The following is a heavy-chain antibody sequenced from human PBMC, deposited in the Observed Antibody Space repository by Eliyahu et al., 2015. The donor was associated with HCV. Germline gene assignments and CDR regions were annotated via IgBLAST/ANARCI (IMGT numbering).Heavy chain of an antibody. J-gene: IGHJ4*02. CDR3: TRARRPSSSPSYYFDY. V-gene: IGHV3-49*03. CDR2: IRSKGYGGAT. D-gene: IGHD2-15*01. Sequence: EVQLVESGGGLVEPGRSLRLSCTASGFTFGDYAMSWSRQAPGKGLEWIAFIRSKGYGGATDYAASVKGRFTISRDDSKGITYLQMNSPKNRDTAVYYCTRARRPSSSPSYYFDYWGQGTLVTVSS. CDR1: GFTFGDYA.